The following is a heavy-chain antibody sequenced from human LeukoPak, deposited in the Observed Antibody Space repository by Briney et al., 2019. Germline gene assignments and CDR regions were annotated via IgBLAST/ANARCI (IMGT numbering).Heavy chain of an antibody. J-gene: IGHJ4*02. CDR3: VVGGSPGY. Sequence: GGSMRLSCAASGLAFSAYKMHWVRQAPRKGLVWVPRISTDGYTTDYADFVQGRFTASRDNTKNTWSLEMNSLRAEDTAVYYCVVGGSPGYWGQGTLVTVSS. V-gene: IGHV3-74*01. D-gene: IGHD2-15*01. CDR1: GLAFSAYK. CDR2: ISTDGYTT.